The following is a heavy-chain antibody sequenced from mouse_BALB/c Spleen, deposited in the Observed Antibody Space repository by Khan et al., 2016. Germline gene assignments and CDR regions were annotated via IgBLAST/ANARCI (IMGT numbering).Heavy chain of an antibody. D-gene: IGHD3-3*01. V-gene: IGHV9-3-1*01. J-gene: IGHJ2*01. CDR1: GYTFTNYG. CDR3: EKGGEETHYLDY. Sequence: QIQLVQSGPELKKPGETVKISCKASGYTFTNYGMNWVKQAPGKGLKWMGWINTYTGEPTYADDFKGRFAFSLETSASTAYLQINNLKNEDAAGQCCEKGGEETHYLDYWGQGTTLTVSS. CDR2: INTYTGEP.